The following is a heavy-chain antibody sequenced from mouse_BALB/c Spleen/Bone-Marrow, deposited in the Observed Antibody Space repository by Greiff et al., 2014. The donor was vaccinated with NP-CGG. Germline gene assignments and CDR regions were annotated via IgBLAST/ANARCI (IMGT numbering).Heavy chain of an antibody. CDR1: GFTFSSYG. J-gene: IGHJ4*01. V-gene: IGHV5-6*02. Sequence: DVMLVESGGDLVKPGGSLKLSCAASGFTFSSYGMSWARQTPDKRLEWVATISSGGSYTYYPDSVKGRFTISRDNAKNTLYLQMSSLKSEDTAMYYCARQYGNLGVMDYWGQGTSVTVSS. CDR2: ISSGGSYT. CDR3: ARQYGNLGVMDY. D-gene: IGHD2-1*01.